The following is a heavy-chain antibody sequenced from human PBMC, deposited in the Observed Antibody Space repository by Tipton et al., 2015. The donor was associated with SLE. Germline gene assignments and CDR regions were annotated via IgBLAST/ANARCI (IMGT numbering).Heavy chain of an antibody. CDR3: ARDRSSWSGDYYYYYYMDV. CDR2: IYYSGST. Sequence: TLSLTCTVSDGSISDYYWTWIRQPAGEGLEWIGRIYYSGSTNYNPSLKSRVTISVDTSKNQFSLKLSSVTAADTAVYYCARDRSSWSGDYYYYYYMDVWGKGTTVTVSS. D-gene: IGHD6-13*01. CDR1: DGSISDYY. V-gene: IGHV4-4*07. J-gene: IGHJ6*03.